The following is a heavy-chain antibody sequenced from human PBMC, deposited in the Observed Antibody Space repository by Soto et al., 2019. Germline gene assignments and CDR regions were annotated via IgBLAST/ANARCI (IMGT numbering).Heavy chain of an antibody. CDR3: ARDLQMSPFAI. J-gene: IGHJ3*02. CDR1: GFTVSANH. CDR2: IHTDGNT. V-gene: IGHV3-66*01. Sequence: GGSLRLSCAASGFTVSANHMSWVRQAPGEGLEWVSLIHTDGNTYYADSVKGRFTISRDNSKNTLSLQMNSLRVEDTAVYYCARDLQMSPFAIWGQGPMVTVSS.